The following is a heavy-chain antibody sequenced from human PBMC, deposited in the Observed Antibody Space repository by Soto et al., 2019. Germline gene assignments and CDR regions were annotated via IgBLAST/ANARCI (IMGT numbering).Heavy chain of an antibody. CDR2: ISPSGGDT. J-gene: IGHJ4*02. V-gene: IGHV3-23*01. CDR1: GFIFSEYA. CDR3: AKRVEYSSSWAYFDH. D-gene: IGHD6-6*01. Sequence: EVQLLESGGGLVQPRGSLRLSCAASGFIFSEYAMSWVRQAPGKGLEWVSAISPSGGDTYDADSVKGRFAISRDNSKNTLSLQMNSLRAGDTAVYFCAKRVEYSSSWAYFDHWGRGTLVIVSS.